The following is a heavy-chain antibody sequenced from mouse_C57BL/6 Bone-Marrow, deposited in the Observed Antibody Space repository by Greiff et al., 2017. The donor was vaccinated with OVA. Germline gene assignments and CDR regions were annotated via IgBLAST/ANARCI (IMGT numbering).Heavy chain of an antibody. CDR1: GFTFSSYT. CDR3: ARHGDGYYLDY. D-gene: IGHD2-3*01. J-gene: IGHJ2*01. Sequence: EVKLMESGGGLVKPGGSLKLSCAASGFTFSSYTMSWVRQTPEKRLEWVATISGGGGNTYYPDSVKGRFTISRDNAKNTLYLQMSSLRSEDTALYYCARHGDGYYLDYWGQGTTLTVSS. V-gene: IGHV5-9*01. CDR2: ISGGGGNT.